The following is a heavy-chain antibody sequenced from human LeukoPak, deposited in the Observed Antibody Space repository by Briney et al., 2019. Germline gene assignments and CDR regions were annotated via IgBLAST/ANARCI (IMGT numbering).Heavy chain of an antibody. CDR2: IKQEGSEK. CDR1: GFTFRSYW. D-gene: IGHD2-15*01. Sequence: GGSLRLSCAASGFTFRSYWMSWVRQAPGKGREWVANIKQEGSEKYYVDSVKGRFTISRDNAKNSLYLQMNSLRAEDTAVYYCAGDGGPFDFWGQGTLVTVSS. J-gene: IGHJ4*02. V-gene: IGHV3-7*03. CDR3: AGDGGPFDF.